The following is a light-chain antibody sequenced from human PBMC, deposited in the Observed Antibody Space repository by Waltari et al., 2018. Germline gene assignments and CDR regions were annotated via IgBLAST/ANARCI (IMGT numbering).Light chain of an antibody. V-gene: IGLV3-1*01. Sequence: SYELTQPPSLSVSPGQTATITCSGAKLEDTYVSWYQQKSGQSPVLVIFQDTRRPSGIPERFSGSSSGNTATLTISGTQTLDEADYYCQAWDSRTYVVFGGGTKVTVL. CDR1: KLEDTY. J-gene: IGLJ2*01. CDR2: QDT. CDR3: QAWDSRTYVV.